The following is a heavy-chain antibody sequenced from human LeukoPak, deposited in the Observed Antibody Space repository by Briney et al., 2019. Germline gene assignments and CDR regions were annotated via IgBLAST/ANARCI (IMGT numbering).Heavy chain of an antibody. CDR3: ARVGSGSSSYGYYYMDV. CDR2: IGSSSSYI. J-gene: IGHJ6*03. CDR1: GFTFSSYS. D-gene: IGHD6-6*01. Sequence: GGSLRLSCAASGFTFSSYSMTWVRQAPGKGLELVSSIGSSSSYIYYADSVKGRFTIARDHAKNSLYLQMNSLRDEDTAVDYCARVGSGSSSYGYYYMDVWGKGTTVTVSS. V-gene: IGHV3-21*01.